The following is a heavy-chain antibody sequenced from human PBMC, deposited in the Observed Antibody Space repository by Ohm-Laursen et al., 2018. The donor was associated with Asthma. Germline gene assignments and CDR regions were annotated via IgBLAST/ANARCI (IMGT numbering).Heavy chain of an antibody. J-gene: IGHJ4*02. CDR3: ARERGITIFGVVSNYFDS. CDR2: FDPEDGET. D-gene: IGHD3-3*01. Sequence: GASVKVSCKVSGYTLTELSMHWVRQAPGKGLEWMGGFDPEDGETIYAQKFQGRVTITADESTSTAYMELRSLRSDDTAVYYCARERGITIFGVVSNYFDSWGQGTLVTVSS. CDR1: GYTLTELS. V-gene: IGHV1-24*01.